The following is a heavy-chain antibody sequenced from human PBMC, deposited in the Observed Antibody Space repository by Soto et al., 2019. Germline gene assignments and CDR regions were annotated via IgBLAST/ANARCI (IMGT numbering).Heavy chain of an antibody. V-gene: IGHV4-31*03. J-gene: IGHJ4*02. CDR1: VGAISSGGYY. CDR3: ARYGSGSYYPTTFDY. D-gene: IGHD3-10*01. CDR2: IYYSGST. Sequence: QVQLQESGPGLVKPSQTLSLTCTVSVGAISSGGYYWSWIRQHPGKGLECIGYIYYSGSTYYNPSLKSRVTISVDTSENQFSLKLSSVTAAATAVYYCARYGSGSYYPTTFDYWCQGTLVTVSS.